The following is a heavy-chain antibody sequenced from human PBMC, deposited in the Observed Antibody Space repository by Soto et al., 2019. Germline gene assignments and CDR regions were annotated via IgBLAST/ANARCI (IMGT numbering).Heavy chain of an antibody. Sequence: SETLSLTCTVSGGSISSYYWSWIRQPPGKGLEWIGYIYYSGSTNYNPSLKSRVTKSVDTSKNQFSLKLSSVTAADTAVYYCARRVQDNVVVPAAQEVRYYYYYMDVWGKGTTVTVSS. CDR3: ARRVQDNVVVPAAQEVRYYYYYMDV. CDR2: IYYSGST. CDR1: GGSISSYY. V-gene: IGHV4-59*08. J-gene: IGHJ6*03. D-gene: IGHD2-2*01.